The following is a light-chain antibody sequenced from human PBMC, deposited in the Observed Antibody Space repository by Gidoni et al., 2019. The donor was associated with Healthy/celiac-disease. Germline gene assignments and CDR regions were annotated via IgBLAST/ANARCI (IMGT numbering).Light chain of an antibody. CDR2: GAS. CDR1: QSISDN. CDR3: QQYNTWPPVT. Sequence: EIVMTQSPATLSVSLGDRATLSCRPSQSISDNLAWYQQKPGQAPRLLIYGASTRATGIPARFSGSGSGTEFTLTISSLQSEDFAIYYCQQYNTWPPVTFXGXTKVEIK. J-gene: IGKJ4*01. V-gene: IGKV3-15*01.